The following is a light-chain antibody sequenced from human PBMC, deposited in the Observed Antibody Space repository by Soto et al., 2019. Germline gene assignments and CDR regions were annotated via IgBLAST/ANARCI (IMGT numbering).Light chain of an antibody. CDR3: CSYVDTDTWV. CDR1: SSDIGGYKY. Sequence: QSALTQPASVSGSPGQSITISCTGTSSDIGGYKYVSWYQQLPGKAPKLMIYDVSDRPSGVSNRFSGSKSGNTASLTISGLQAEDEADYYCCSYVDTDTWVFGGGTKLTVL. V-gene: IGLV2-14*03. CDR2: DVS. J-gene: IGLJ3*02.